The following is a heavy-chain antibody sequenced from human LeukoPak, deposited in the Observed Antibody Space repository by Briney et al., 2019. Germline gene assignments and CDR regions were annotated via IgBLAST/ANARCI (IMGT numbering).Heavy chain of an antibody. CDR2: ISAYNGNT. J-gene: IGHJ6*02. CDR1: GYTFTSYY. Sequence: GASVKVSCKASGYTFTSYYMHWVRQAPGQGLEWMGWISAYNGNTNYAQKLQGRVTMTTDTSTSTAYMELRSLRSDDTAVYYCARVDYYDSSGRIDYYGMDVWGQGTTVTVS. D-gene: IGHD3-22*01. V-gene: IGHV1-18*04. CDR3: ARVDYYDSSGRIDYYGMDV.